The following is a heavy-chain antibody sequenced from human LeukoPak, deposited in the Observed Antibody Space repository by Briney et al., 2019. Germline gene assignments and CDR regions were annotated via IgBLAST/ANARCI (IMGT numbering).Heavy chain of an antibody. J-gene: IGHJ6*04. D-gene: IGHD2-21*02. CDR2: INTNTGNR. V-gene: IGHV7-4-1*02. CDR3: ARDNCGGDCYGYYYYGMHV. Sequence: GASVKVSCKASVYTFTSYAMNWVRQAPGQGLEWRGWINTNTGNRRYEQGFTGRFVFSLDTAVSTEYLQLSTVKAEDTAVYCCARDNCGGDCYGYYYYGMHVWAKGNTVSVSS. CDR1: VYTFTSYA.